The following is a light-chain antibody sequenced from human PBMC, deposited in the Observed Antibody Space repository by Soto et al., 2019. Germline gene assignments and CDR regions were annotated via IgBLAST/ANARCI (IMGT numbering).Light chain of an antibody. CDR2: GAS. Sequence: EIVLMQSPGTLSLSPGERATLSCRASQNVGSNYLAWYQQKPGQAPRLLIYGASSRATGIPDRFSGSGSGTDFTLTISRLEPEDFAVYYCQKYGSSPFTFGPGTKVDIK. V-gene: IGKV3-20*01. J-gene: IGKJ3*01. CDR1: QNVGSNY. CDR3: QKYGSSPFT.